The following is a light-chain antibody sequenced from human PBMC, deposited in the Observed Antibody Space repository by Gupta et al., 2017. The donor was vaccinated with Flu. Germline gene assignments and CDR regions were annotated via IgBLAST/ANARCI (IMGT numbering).Light chain of an antibody. CDR3: SSYGAVGL. CDR1: TSDVGAYNY. Sequence: QSALTQPASVSGSPGQSIAISCTGSTSDVGAYNYVSWYQQNPGKAPKLIIYDVTNRPSGVSTRFSGSKSGNTASLTISGLQAEDEADYYCSSYGAVGLFGEGTKVTVL. CDR2: DVT. V-gene: IGLV2-14*01. J-gene: IGLJ3*02.